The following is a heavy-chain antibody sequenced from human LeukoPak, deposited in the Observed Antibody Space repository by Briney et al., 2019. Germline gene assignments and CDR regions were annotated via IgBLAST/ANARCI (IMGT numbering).Heavy chain of an antibody. CDR3: AVWELDFDY. D-gene: IGHD1-26*01. CDR1: GYTFTSYA. CDR2: INAGNGNT. Sequence: ASVKVSCKASGYTFTSYAMHWVRQAPGQRLEWMGWINAGNGNTNYAQKLQGRVTMTTDTSTSTAYMELRSLRSDDTAVYYCAVWELDFDYWGQGTLVTVSS. J-gene: IGHJ4*02. V-gene: IGHV1-3*01.